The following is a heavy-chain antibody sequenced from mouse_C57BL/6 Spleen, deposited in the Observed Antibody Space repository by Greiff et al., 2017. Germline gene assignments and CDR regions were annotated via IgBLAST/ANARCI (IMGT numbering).Heavy chain of an antibody. CDR2: INPNNGGT. V-gene: IGHV1-22*01. CDR1: GYKFTDYN. J-gene: IGHJ1*03. CDR3: AREATTVEGYFDV. Sequence: VQLQQSGPELVKPGASVKMSCKASGYKFTDYNMHWVKQSHGKSLEWIGYINPNNGGTSYNQKFKGKATLTVNTSSSTAYMELRSLTSEDSAVYYCAREATTVEGYFDVWGTGTTVTVSS. D-gene: IGHD1-1*01.